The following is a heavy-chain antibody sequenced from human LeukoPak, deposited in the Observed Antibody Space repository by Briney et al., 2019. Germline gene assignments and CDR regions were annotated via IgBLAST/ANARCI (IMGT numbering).Heavy chain of an antibody. CDR3: ARAIRPYSGYDY. D-gene: IGHD5-12*01. J-gene: IGHJ4*02. CDR1: GDSVSSNSAA. Sequence: SQTLSFTCAISGDSVSSNSAAWNWIRQSPSRGLEWLGRTYYRSKWYDDYAVSVRSRITINPDTSKNQFSLQLKSVTPEDTAVYYCARAIRPYSGYDYWGQGTPVTVSS. V-gene: IGHV6-1*01. CDR2: TYYRSKWYD.